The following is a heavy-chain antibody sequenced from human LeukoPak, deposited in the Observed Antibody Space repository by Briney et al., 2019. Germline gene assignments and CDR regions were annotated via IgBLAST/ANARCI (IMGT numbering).Heavy chain of an antibody. CDR2: SYWDDDK. D-gene: IGHD3-3*01. CDR3: AHRREYYDFLGGPNYFFVL. CDR1: GFSLSTSGVG. J-gene: IGHJ4*02. Sequence: SGPTLVKPTQTLTLTCTFSGFSLSTSGVGVGWIRQPPGKALEWLALSYWDDDKRYSPSLKSRLTITQETSNNQRVLTMTYMDPVDTARYYSAHRREYYDFLGGPNYFFVLWGQGTLVTVSS. V-gene: IGHV2-5*02.